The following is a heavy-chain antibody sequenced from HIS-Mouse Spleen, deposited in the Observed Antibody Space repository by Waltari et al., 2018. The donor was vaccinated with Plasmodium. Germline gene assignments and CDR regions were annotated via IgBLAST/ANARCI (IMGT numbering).Heavy chain of an antibody. J-gene: IGHJ4*02. Sequence: QVQLVESGGGVVQPGRSLRLCCAASGFTFNSYAMHWVRQAPGKGLEWVAVISYDGSNKYYADSVKGRFTISRDNSKNTLYLQMNSLRAEDTAVYYCARDRRLAFDYWGQGTLVTVSS. CDR1: GFTFNSYA. D-gene: IGHD2-15*01. CDR2: ISYDGSNK. V-gene: IGHV3-30-3*01. CDR3: ARDRRLAFDY.